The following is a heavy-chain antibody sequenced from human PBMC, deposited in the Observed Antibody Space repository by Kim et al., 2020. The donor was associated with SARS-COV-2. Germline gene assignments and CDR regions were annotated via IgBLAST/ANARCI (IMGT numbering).Heavy chain of an antibody. V-gene: IGHV3-23*01. CDR3: AKDRNPPVFSARLDWFDP. D-gene: IGHD5-18*01. CDR1: GFTFSSYA. CDR2: ISGSGGST. Sequence: GGSLRLSCAASGFTFSSYAMSWVRQAPGKGLEWVSAISGSGGSTYYADSVKGRFTISRDNSKNTLYLQMNSLRAEDTAVYYCAKDRNPPVFSARLDWFDPWGQGTLVTVSS. J-gene: IGHJ5*02.